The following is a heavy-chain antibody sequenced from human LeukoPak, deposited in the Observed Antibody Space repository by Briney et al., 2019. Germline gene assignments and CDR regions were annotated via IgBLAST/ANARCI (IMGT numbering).Heavy chain of an antibody. CDR2: IYYSGST. CDR3: AKLSYGDGQV. J-gene: IGHJ4*02. D-gene: IGHD4-17*01. V-gene: IGHV4-59*01. Sequence: SETLSLTCAVSGGAMSSYYWSWIRQPPGKGLEWIGYIYYSGSTTYNPPLKSRVIISADTSKNQFSLKLSSVTAADTAVYFCAKLSYGDGQVWGQGTLVTVSS. CDR1: GGAMSSYY.